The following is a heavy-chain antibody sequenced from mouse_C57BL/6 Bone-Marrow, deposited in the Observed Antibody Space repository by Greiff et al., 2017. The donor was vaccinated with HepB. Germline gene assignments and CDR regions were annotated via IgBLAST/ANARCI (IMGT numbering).Heavy chain of an antibody. Sequence: QVQLKQPGAELVMPGASVKLSCKASGYTFTSYWMHWVKQRPGQGLEWIGEIDPSDSYTNYNQKFKGKSTLTVDKSSSTAYMQLSSLTSEDSAVYYCAREGTTVAMDYWGQGTSVTVSS. V-gene: IGHV1-69*01. CDR2: IDPSDSYT. CDR1: GYTFTSYW. CDR3: AREGTTVAMDY. D-gene: IGHD1-1*01. J-gene: IGHJ4*01.